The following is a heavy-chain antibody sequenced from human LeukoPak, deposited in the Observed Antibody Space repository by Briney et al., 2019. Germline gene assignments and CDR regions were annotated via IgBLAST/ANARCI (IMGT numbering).Heavy chain of an antibody. V-gene: IGHV1-58*02. CDR1: GFTFTSSA. J-gene: IGHJ3*02. CDR3: AADRYSGSCPTSAFDI. D-gene: IGHD1-26*01. CDR2: IVVGSGNT. Sequence: SVKVSCKASGFTFTSSAMQWVRQARGQRLEWIGWIVVGSGNTNYAQKFQERVTITRDMSTSTAYMELSSLRSEDTAVYYCAADRYSGSCPTSAFDIWGQGTMVTVSS.